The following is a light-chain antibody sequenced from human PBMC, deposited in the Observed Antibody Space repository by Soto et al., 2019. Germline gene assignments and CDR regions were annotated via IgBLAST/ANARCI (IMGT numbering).Light chain of an antibody. CDR3: QQNYRATPWT. J-gene: IGKJ1*01. CDR1: QSISRY. Sequence: DIQMTQSPSSLSASVGDRITITCRASQSISRYLNWYQHNPGKAPKLLINAASSLERGVPSRFSGGGSGTDFTLNISSLQPDDFATYYCQQNYRATPWTFGQGTKVEVK. V-gene: IGKV1-39*01. CDR2: AAS.